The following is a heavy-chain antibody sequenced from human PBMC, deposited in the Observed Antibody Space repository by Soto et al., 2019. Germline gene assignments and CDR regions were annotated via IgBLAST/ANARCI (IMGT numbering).Heavy chain of an antibody. V-gene: IGHV3-48*02. CDR3: ARDGDGLWSGPDAFDI. CDR2: ISSSSSTI. J-gene: IGHJ3*02. D-gene: IGHD3-3*01. CDR1: GFTFSSYS. Sequence: GGSLRLSXAASGFTFSSYSMNWVRQAPGKGLEWVSYISSSSSTIYYADSVKGRFTISRDNAKNSLYLQMNSLRDEDTAVYYCARDGDGLWSGPDAFDIWGQGTMVTVS.